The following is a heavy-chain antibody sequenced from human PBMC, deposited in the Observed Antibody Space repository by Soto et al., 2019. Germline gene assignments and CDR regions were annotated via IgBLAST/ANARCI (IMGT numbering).Heavy chain of an antibody. CDR1: GFTFDDYA. V-gene: IGHV3-9*01. CDR3: AKDIYPEVVAATFNY. CDR2: ISWNSGSI. Sequence: GGSLRLSCAASGFTFDDYAMHWARQAPGKGLEWVSGISWNSGSIGYADSVKGRFTISRDNAKNSLYLQMNSLRAEDTALYYCAKDIYPEVVAATFNYWGQGTLVTVSS. J-gene: IGHJ4*02. D-gene: IGHD2-15*01.